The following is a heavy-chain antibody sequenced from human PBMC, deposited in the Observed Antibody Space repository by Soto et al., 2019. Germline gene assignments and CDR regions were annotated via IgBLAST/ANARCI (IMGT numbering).Heavy chain of an antibody. D-gene: IGHD3-10*01. CDR2: IYISGGT. Sequence: PSETLSLTCTVSGGSISGYYWSWIRQPAEKGLEWIGRIYISGGTNYSPSLKSRVTMSVDTSKNQFSLRVSSVTAADTAVYYCAREIYYGVGYFDYWGQGALATVSS. CDR1: GGSISGYY. V-gene: IGHV4-4*07. J-gene: IGHJ4*02. CDR3: AREIYYGVGYFDY.